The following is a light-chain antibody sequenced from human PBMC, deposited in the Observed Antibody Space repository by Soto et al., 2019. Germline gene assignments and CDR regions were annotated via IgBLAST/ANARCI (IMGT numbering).Light chain of an antibody. CDR2: EVS. V-gene: IGLV2-14*01. Sequence: QSALTQPASVSGSPGQPITISCTGTSSDVGANNYVSWYQHHPGKAPKLLVYEVSNRPSGVSSRFSGSKSGNTASLTISGLQAEDEADYYCSSYINSITFVVFGGGTKLTVL. J-gene: IGLJ2*01. CDR1: SSDVGANNY. CDR3: SSYINSITFVV.